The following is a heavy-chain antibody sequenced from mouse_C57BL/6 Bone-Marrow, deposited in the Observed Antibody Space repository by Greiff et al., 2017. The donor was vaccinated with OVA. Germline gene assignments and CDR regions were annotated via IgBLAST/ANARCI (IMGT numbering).Heavy chain of an antibody. CDR3: ARLHYDGYYAMDY. D-gene: IGHD2-3*01. V-gene: IGHV5-6*01. CDR1: GFTFSSYG. J-gene: IGHJ4*01. CDR2: ISSGGSYT. Sequence: EVQVVESGGDLVKPGGSLKLSCAASGFTFSSYGMSWVRQTPDKRLEWVATISSGGSYTYYPDSVKGRFTISRDNAKNTLYLQMSSLKSEDTAMYYCARLHYDGYYAMDYWGQGTSVTVSS.